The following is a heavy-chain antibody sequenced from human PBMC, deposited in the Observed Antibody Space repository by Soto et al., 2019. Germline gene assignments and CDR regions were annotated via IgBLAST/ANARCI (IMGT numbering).Heavy chain of an antibody. D-gene: IGHD6-13*01. CDR3: ARELEQQRVPLQNYYYYGMDV. CDR1: GFTFSSYG. J-gene: IGHJ6*02. V-gene: IGHV3-33*01. Sequence: GGSLRLSCAASGFTFSSYGMHWVRQAPGKGLEWVAVICYDGSNKYYADSVKGRFTISRDNSKNTLYLQMNSLRAEDTAVYYCARELEQQRVPLQNYYYYGMDVWGQGTTVTVSS. CDR2: ICYDGSNK.